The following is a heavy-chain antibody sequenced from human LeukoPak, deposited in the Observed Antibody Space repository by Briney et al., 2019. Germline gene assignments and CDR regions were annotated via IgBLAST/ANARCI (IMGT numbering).Heavy chain of an antibody. CDR2: IRYDGSNK. V-gene: IGHV3-30*02. D-gene: IGHD4-23*01. CDR3: ARDGSTVVTPGWYFDL. CDR1: GFTFSSSG. J-gene: IGHJ2*01. Sequence: GGSLRLSCAASGFTFSSSGMHWVRQAPGKGLEWVAFIRYDGSNKYYADSVKGRFTISRDNSKNTLYLQMNSLRAEDTAVYYCARDGSTVVTPGWYFDLWGRGTLVTVSS.